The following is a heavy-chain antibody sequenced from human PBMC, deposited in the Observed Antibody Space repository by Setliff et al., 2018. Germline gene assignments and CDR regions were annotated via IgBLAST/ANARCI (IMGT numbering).Heavy chain of an antibody. D-gene: IGHD6-13*01. V-gene: IGHV4-59*12. CDR1: GGSISSYY. J-gene: IGHJ3*02. CDR3: ARDVRVASSSWFKSAFDI. Sequence: SETLSLTCTVSGGSISSYYWNWIRQPPGKGLEWIGYIHYSGSPNYHPSLKSRVSTSVDTSKNQFSLKLSSVTAADTAVYYCARDVRVASSSWFKSAFDIWGQGTMVTVSS. CDR2: IHYSGSP.